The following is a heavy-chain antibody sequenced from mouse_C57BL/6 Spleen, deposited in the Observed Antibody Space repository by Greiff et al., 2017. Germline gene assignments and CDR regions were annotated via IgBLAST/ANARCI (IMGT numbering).Heavy chain of an antibody. V-gene: IGHV1-80*01. CDR1: GYAFSSYW. Sequence: QVQLQQSGAELVKPGASVKISCKASGYAFSSYWMNWVKQRPGKGLAWIGQIYPGDGDTNYNGKFKGKATLTADKSSSTAYMQLSSLTSEDSAVYFCARSLDSPDMDYWGQGTSVTVSS. J-gene: IGHJ4*01. CDR3: ARSLDSPDMDY. CDR2: IYPGDGDT. D-gene: IGHD3-2*02.